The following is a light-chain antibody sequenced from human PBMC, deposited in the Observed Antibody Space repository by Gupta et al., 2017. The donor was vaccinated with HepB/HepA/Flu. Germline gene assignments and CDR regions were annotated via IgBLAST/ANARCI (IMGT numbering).Light chain of an antibody. CDR3: QQDINWPWT. CDR1: QSVSSS. CDR2: GAS. V-gene: IGKV3-15*01. Sequence: MTQSPATLSVSPGEIPTLSCTASQSVSSSLAWYQQRPGQAPRLLIYGASTRATDMPANFSGSGSGTEFTLTISSLQSEDFAVYYCQQDINWPWTFGQGTKVEFK. J-gene: IGKJ1*01.